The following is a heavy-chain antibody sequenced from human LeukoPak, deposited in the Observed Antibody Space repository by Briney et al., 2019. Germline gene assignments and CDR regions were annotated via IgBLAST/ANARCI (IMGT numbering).Heavy chain of an antibody. CDR2: VSSNGGST. V-gene: IGHV3-64D*09. Sequence: GGSLRLSCSASGFTFSSYAMHWVRQAPGKGLESVSAVSSNGGSTYYADSVKGRFTISRDNSKNTLYLQMSSLRAEDTAVYYCARRLSPTPLDYWGQGTLVTVSS. D-gene: IGHD6-25*01. CDR1: GFTFSSYA. CDR3: ARRLSPTPLDY. J-gene: IGHJ4*02.